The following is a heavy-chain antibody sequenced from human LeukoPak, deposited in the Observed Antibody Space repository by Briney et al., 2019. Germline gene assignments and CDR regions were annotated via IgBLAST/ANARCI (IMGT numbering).Heavy chain of an antibody. CDR2: INHSGST. Sequence: PETLSLTCAVYGGSFSGYYWSWIRQPPGKGLEWIGEINHSGSTNYNPSLKSRVTISVDTSKNQFSLKLSSVTAADTAVYYCARWYYYDSSGYWYYFDYWGQGTLVTVSS. D-gene: IGHD3-22*01. CDR1: GGSFSGYY. CDR3: ARWYYYDSSGYWYYFDY. V-gene: IGHV4-34*01. J-gene: IGHJ4*02.